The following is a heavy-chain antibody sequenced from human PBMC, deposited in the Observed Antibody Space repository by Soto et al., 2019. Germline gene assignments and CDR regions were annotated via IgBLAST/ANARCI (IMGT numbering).Heavy chain of an antibody. V-gene: IGHV4-34*01. CDR1: GGSFSAYY. J-gene: IGHJ4*02. CDR3: ARGVGYAGVDY. Sequence: QVQLQQWGAGLLKPSETLSLTCAVYGGSFSAYYWSWIRQPPGKGLEWIGEINHSGSTTYNPSLKSRVTISVDRSKIQFSLKLSSVTAADTAPYYCARGVGYAGVDYWGQGTLVTVSS. CDR2: INHSGST. D-gene: IGHD5-12*01.